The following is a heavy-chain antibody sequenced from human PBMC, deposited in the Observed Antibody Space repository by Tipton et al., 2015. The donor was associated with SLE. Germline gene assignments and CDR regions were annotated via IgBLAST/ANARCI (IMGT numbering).Heavy chain of an antibody. CDR3: ARDLTGSGWYGFDY. CDR2: IWYDGSNK. CDR1: GFTFSSYG. V-gene: IGHV3-33*01. Sequence: SLRLSCAASGFTFSSYGMHWVRQAPGKGLEWVAVIWYDGSNKYYADSVKGRFTISRDNSKNTLYLQMNSLRAEDTAVYYCARDLTGSGWYGFDYWGQGTLVTVSS. D-gene: IGHD6-19*01. J-gene: IGHJ4*02.